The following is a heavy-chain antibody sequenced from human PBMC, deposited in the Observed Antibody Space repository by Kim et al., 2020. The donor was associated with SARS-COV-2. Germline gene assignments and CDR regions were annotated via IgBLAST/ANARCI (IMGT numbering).Heavy chain of an antibody. CDR2: INHSGST. J-gene: IGHJ3*02. D-gene: IGHD2-15*01. CDR1: GGSFSGYY. Sequence: SETLSLTSAVYGGSFSGYYWSWIRQPPGKGLEWIGEINHSGSTNYNPSLKSRVTISVDTSKNQFSLKLSSVTAADTAVYYCARVYCSGGSCYRRNDAFDIWGQGTMVTVSS. V-gene: IGHV4-34*01. CDR3: ARVYCSGGSCYRRNDAFDI.